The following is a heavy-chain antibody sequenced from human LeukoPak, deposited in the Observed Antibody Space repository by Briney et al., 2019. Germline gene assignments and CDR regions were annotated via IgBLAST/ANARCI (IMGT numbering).Heavy chain of an antibody. CDR3: ARGGRRVAYCGGDCFFDY. CDR2: INHSGST. D-gene: IGHD2-21*02. CDR1: GGSFSGYC. V-gene: IGHV4-34*01. J-gene: IGHJ4*02. Sequence: SETLSLTCAVYGGSFSGYCWSWIRQPPGKGLEWIREINHSGSTNYNPSLKSRVTISVDTSKNQFSLKLSSVTAADTAVYYCARGGRRVAYCGGDCFFDYWGQGTLVTVSS.